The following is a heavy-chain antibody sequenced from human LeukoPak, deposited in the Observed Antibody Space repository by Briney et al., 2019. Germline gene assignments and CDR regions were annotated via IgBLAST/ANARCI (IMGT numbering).Heavy chain of an antibody. CDR3: ASAKAGYSSSLIDY. CDR1: GFTFSSYI. Sequence: PGGSLRLSCAASGFTFSSYIMHWVRQAPGKGLQWVAVISYDGSNKYYADSVKGRFTISRDNSKNMLYLQMNSLRAEDTAVYYCASAKAGYSSSLIDYWGQGTLVTVSS. V-gene: IGHV3-30*19. J-gene: IGHJ4*02. D-gene: IGHD6-6*01. CDR2: ISYDGSNK.